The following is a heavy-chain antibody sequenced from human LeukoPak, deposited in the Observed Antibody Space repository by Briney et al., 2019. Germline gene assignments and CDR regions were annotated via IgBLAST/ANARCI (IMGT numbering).Heavy chain of an antibody. J-gene: IGHJ4*02. Sequence: GGSLRLSCAASGFTFSSYWMSWVRQAPGKGLEWVANIKQDGSEKYYVDSVKGRFTISRDNAKNSLYLQMNSLRAEDTAVYYCARDSTSWIAATSVGYWGQGTLVTVSS. CDR3: ARDSTSWIAATSVGY. CDR1: GFTFSSYW. V-gene: IGHV3-7*01. CDR2: IKQDGSEK. D-gene: IGHD6-13*01.